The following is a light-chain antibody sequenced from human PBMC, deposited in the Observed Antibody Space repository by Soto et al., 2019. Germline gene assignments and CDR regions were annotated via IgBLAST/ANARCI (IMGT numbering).Light chain of an antibody. V-gene: IGLV1-40*01. CDR1: RSNIGAGYD. CDR3: QSYDASLSGDVV. Sequence: QSVLTQPPSVSGAPGQRVTISCTGSRSNIGAGYDVHWYQQIPGAAPKLLIYGNSNRPSGVPDRFSGSKSGTSASLAITRLQAEDEADYYCQSYDASLSGDVVFGGGTKLTVL. CDR2: GNS. J-gene: IGLJ2*01.